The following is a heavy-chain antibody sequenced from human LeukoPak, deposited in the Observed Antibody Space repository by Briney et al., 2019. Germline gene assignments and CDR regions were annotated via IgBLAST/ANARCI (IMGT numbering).Heavy chain of an antibody. V-gene: IGHV5-51*01. J-gene: IGHJ4*02. CDR2: IYPGDSDT. CDR3: ARLLTYGDYALDC. CDR1: GYXFTSYW. D-gene: IGHD4-17*01. Sequence: GESLKISCNGTGYXFTSYWICWVRQMPGKGLEWMGMIYPGDSDTRYSPSFQGQVTISGDKSISTAYLRWSSLKASDTAMYYCARLLTYGDYALDCWGQGTLVTVSS.